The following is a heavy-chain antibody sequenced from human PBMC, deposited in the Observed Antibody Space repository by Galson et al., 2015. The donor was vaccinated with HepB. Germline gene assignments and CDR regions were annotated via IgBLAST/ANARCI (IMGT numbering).Heavy chain of an antibody. D-gene: IGHD2-2*01. CDR1: GYTFTSYD. J-gene: IGHJ5*02. CDR3: ARGQGYCSSTSCYNWSDP. V-gene: IGHV1-8*01. CDR2: MNPNSGNT. Sequence: SVKVSCKASGYTFTSYDINWVRQATGQGLEWMGWMNPNSGNTGYAQKFQGRVTMARNTSISTAYMELSSLRSEDTAVYYCARGQGYCSSTSCYNWSDPWGQGTLVTVSS.